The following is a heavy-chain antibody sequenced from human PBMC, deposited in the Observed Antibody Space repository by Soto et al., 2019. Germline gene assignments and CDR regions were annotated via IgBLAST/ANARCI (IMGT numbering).Heavy chain of an antibody. D-gene: IGHD3-22*01. CDR3: ARPLGSYASSGYFDY. V-gene: IGHV3-11*01. CDR2: ISSSGTII. J-gene: IGHJ4*02. Sequence: LRLSCAASEFTFSDYYMSWIRQAPGKGLEWVSYISSSGTIIYYADSVKGRFTISRDNAKNSLYLQMNSPRAEDTAVYYCARPLGSYASSGYFDYWGRGTLVTVSS. CDR1: EFTFSDYY.